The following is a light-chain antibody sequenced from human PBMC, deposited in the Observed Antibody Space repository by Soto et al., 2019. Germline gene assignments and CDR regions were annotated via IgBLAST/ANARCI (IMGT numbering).Light chain of an antibody. CDR1: SSDVGAYNY. J-gene: IGLJ2*01. Sequence: QSVLAQPPSASGSPGQSVTISCTGTSSDVGAYNYVSWYQQYPGKAPKLIIYDVSQRPSGVPDRFSGSKSGNTASLTVSGLQAEDEAVYYCNSFAGSAHVVFGGGTKLTVL. CDR2: DVS. CDR3: NSFAGSAHVV. V-gene: IGLV2-8*01.